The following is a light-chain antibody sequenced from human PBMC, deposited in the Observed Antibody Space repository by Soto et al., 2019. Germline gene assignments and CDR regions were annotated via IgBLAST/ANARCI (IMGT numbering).Light chain of an antibody. CDR1: QSLTNNF. V-gene: IGKV3D-20*01. CDR2: DVS. Sequence: EIVLTQSPATLSLSPGERVTLSCGASQSLTNNFLAWYQQRPGLAPKLLIFDVSTSATGIPDRFSGSGSGTDFTLTISRLEPEDFAVYYCQRFDNSPTFCGGTKVEF. J-gene: IGKJ4*01. CDR3: QRFDNSPT.